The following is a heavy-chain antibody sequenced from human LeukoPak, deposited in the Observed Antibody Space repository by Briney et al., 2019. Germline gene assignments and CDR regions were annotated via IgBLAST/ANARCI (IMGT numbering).Heavy chain of an antibody. CDR2: IIPIFGTA. CDR1: GGTFSSYA. Sequence: SVKVSCKASGGTFSSYAISWVRQAPGQGLERMGGIIPIFGTANYAQKFQGRVTITADESTSTAYMELSSLRSEDTAVYYCAKDVAVAATPFDYWGQGTLVTVSS. D-gene: IGHD2-15*01. CDR3: AKDVAVAATPFDY. J-gene: IGHJ4*02. V-gene: IGHV1-69*13.